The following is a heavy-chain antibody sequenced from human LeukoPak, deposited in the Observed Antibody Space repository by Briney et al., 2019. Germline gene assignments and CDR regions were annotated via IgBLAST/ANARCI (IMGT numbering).Heavy chain of an antibody. Sequence: AETLSLTCAVSGYSINSGYYWGWIRQPPGKGLEWIGIINHSGSTYYNPSPKSRVTISVDTSKNQFSLKMSSVTAADTAVYYCARRTTVTMFDYWGQGTLVTVSS. V-gene: IGHV4-38-2*01. CDR3: ARRTTVTMFDY. CDR1: GYSINSGYY. J-gene: IGHJ4*02. CDR2: INHSGST. D-gene: IGHD4-17*01.